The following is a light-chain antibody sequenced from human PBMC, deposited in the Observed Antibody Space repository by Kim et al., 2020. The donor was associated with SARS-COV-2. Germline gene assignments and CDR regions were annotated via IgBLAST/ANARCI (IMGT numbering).Light chain of an antibody. V-gene: IGKV3-15*01. J-gene: IGKJ1*01. Sequence: SPGERATLSYTASQSVSSNLAWYQQKPGQAPRLLIYGASTMATGIPARFSGSGSGTEFTLTISSLQSEDFAVYYCQQYNNWPPWTFGQGTKVDIK. CDR1: QSVSSN. CDR3: QQYNNWPPWT. CDR2: GAS.